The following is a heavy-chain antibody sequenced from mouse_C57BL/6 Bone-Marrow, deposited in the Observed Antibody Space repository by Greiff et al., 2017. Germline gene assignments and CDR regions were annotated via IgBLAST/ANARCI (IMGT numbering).Heavy chain of an antibody. V-gene: IGHV5-15*01. CDR1: GFTFSDYG. J-gene: IGHJ1*03. CDR2: ISNLAYSI. Sequence: DVKLVESGGGLVQPGGSLKLSCAASGFTFSDYGMAWVRQAPRKGPEWVAFISNLAYSIYYADTVTGRFTISRENAKNTLYLEMSSLRSEDTAMYYCAKTTVVDWYFDVWGTGTTVTVSS. CDR3: AKTTVVDWYFDV. D-gene: IGHD1-1*01.